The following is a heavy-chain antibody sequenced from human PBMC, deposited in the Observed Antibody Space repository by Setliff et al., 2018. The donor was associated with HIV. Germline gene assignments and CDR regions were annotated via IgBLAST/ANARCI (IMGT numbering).Heavy chain of an antibody. D-gene: IGHD6-19*01. J-gene: IGHJ4*02. CDR2: ISAYNGNT. CDR1: GGSFDMHT. V-gene: IGHV1-18*01. Sequence: ASVKVSCKTSGGSFDMHTISWVRQAPGQGLEWMGWISAYNGNTNYAQKLQGRVTMTTDTSTSTAYMELRSLRSDDTAVYYCASIAVAGYLGYWGQGTLVTVSS. CDR3: ASIAVAGYLGY.